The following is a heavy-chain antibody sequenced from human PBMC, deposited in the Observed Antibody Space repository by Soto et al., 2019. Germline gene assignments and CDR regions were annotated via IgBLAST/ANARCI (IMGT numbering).Heavy chain of an antibody. Sequence: QVHLVESGGGVVQPGRSLRLSCEASGFTFSSHGMHWVRQAPGKGLEWLAVISYDGNNKYYAESVKGQFTISRDNSKNTLYLQMNSLRAQDTAVYYCAKDQAGYCSSSNCYRNGMDVWGQGTPVTVSS. V-gene: IGHV3-30*18. CDR1: GFTFSSHG. CDR2: ISYDGNNK. CDR3: AKDQAGYCSSSNCYRNGMDV. D-gene: IGHD2-2*02. J-gene: IGHJ6*02.